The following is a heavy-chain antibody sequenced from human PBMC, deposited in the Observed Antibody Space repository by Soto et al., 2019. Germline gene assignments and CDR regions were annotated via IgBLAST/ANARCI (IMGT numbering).Heavy chain of an antibody. Sequence: ASVKVSCKASGYTFTSYARHWVRQATGQRLEWMGWINAGNGNTKYSQKFQGRVTITRDTSASTAYMELSSLRSEDTAVYYCARGYCISTSCSTFDYWGQGTLVTVSS. CDR1: GYTFTSYA. J-gene: IGHJ4*02. CDR3: ARGYCISTSCSTFDY. CDR2: INAGNGNT. V-gene: IGHV1-3*01. D-gene: IGHD2-2*01.